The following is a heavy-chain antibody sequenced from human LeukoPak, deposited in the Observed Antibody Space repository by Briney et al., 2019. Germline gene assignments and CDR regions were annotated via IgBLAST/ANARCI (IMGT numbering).Heavy chain of an antibody. CDR1: GGSFSGYY. CDR2: INHSGST. V-gene: IGHV4-34*01. Sequence: SETLSLTCAAYGGSFSGYYWSWIRQPPGKGLEWIGEINHSGSTNYNPSLKSRVTISVDTSKNQFSLKLSSVTAADTAVYYCARGVPYYDSSGYYTYYFDYWGQGTLVTVSS. CDR3: ARGVPYYDSSGYYTYYFDY. D-gene: IGHD3-22*01. J-gene: IGHJ4*02.